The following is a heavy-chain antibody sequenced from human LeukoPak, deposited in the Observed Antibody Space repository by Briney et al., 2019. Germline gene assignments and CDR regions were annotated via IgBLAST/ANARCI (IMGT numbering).Heavy chain of an antibody. J-gene: IGHJ4*02. V-gene: IGHV3-74*01. CDR1: GFSFNTFW. CDR2: IKSDGSDI. Sequence: PGGSLRLSCAASGFSFNTFWMHWVRQAPGKGLVWVSRIKSDGSDITYADSVKGRFSISRDNAKNTLYLQMNSLRAEDTALYYCAKDIPWGRPGFFDYWGQGTLVTVSS. CDR3: AKDIPWGRPGFFDY. D-gene: IGHD2-2*02.